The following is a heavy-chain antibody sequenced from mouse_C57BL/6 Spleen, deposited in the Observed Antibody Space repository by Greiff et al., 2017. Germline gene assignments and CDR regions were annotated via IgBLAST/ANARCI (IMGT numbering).Heavy chain of an antibody. CDR3: ARGEGPASFAY. V-gene: IGHV1-61*01. CDR2: IYPSDSET. Sequence: QVQLQQPGAELVRPGSSVRLSCKASGYTFTSYWMDWVKQRPGQGLDWIGNIYPSDSETHYNQKFKDKATLTVDKSSSTAYMQLSSLTSEDSAVYYCARGEGPASFAYWGQGTLVTVSA. CDR1: GYTFTSYW. J-gene: IGHJ3*01. D-gene: IGHD3-3*01.